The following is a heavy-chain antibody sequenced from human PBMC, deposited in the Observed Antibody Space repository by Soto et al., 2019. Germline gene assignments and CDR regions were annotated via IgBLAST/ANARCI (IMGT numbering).Heavy chain of an antibody. CDR2: ISYDGSNK. D-gene: IGHD4-17*01. Sequence: QVQLVESGGGVGQPGRSLRLSCAASGFTFSSYAMHWVRQAPGKGLEWVAVISYDGSNKYYADSVKGRFTISRDNSKNTLYLQMNSLRAEDTAVYYCARALRDYGDYENYFDYWGQGTLVTVSS. J-gene: IGHJ4*02. V-gene: IGHV3-30-3*01. CDR1: GFTFSSYA. CDR3: ARALRDYGDYENYFDY.